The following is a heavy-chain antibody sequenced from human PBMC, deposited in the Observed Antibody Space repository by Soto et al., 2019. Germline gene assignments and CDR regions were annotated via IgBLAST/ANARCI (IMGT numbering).Heavy chain of an antibody. CDR2: VNVDGSST. Sequence: GGSLRLSCAASGVTFSSYWMPWVRQAPGKGLAWVSRVNVDGSSTTYADSVKGRFTISRDNAKNTLYLQMNSLRAEDMAVYYCARSYYGPDYWGQGTLVTVS. J-gene: IGHJ4*02. V-gene: IGHV3-74*01. CDR3: ARSYYGPDY. D-gene: IGHD1-26*01. CDR1: GVTFSSYW.